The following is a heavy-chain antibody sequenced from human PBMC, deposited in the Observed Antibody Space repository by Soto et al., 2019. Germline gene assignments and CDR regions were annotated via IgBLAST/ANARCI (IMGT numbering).Heavy chain of an antibody. V-gene: IGHV5-10-1*01. CDR1: GYSFTSYW. D-gene: IGHD6-6*01. CDR3: ARIQQLAPVEYFQH. CDR2: IDPSDSYT. Sequence: RGESLKISCKGSGYSFTSYWISWVRQMPGKGLEWMGRIDPSDSYTNYSPSFQGHVTISADKSISTAYLQWSSLKASDTAMYYCARIQQLAPVEYFQHWGQGTLVTVSS. J-gene: IGHJ1*01.